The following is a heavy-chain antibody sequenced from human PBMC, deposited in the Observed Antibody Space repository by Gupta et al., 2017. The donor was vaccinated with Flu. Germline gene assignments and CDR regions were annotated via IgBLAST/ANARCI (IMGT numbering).Heavy chain of an antibody. V-gene: IGHV3-23*01. D-gene: IGHD1-1*01. CDR3: AKRPGATTANNYFDS. CDR1: A. J-gene: IGHJ4*02. Sequence: AMSCVRQASGKGLEWFSCISGVGLNTYYADSVKGRFLISRDKSDNTLILHMNDLRAEDTAVYFCAKRPGATTANNYFDSWGQVTLGTVSS. CDR2: ISGVGLNT.